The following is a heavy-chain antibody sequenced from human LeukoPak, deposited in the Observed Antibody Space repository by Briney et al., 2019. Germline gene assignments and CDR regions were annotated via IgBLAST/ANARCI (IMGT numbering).Heavy chain of an antibody. CDR3: AKSPDILDYYYGMDV. V-gene: IGHV3-23*01. D-gene: IGHD2-15*01. CDR1: GFTFNSYA. J-gene: IGHJ6*02. Sequence: PGGSLRLSCAASGFTFNSYAMSWVRQAPGKGLEWVSAISGSGGSTYYADSVKGRFTISRDNSKNTLYLQMNSLRAEDTAVYYCAKSPDILDYYYGMDVWGQGTTVTVSS. CDR2: ISGSGGST.